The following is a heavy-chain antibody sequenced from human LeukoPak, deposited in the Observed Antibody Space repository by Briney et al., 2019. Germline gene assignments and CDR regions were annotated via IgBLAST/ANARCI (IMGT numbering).Heavy chain of an antibody. CDR1: GYTLTELS. Sequence: EASVKVSCKVSGYTLTELSMHWVRQAPGKGLEWMGGFDPEDGETIYAQKFQGRVTMTEDTSTDTAYMELSSLRSEDTAVYYCATIARWELLPWESRYFDYWGQGTLVTVSS. CDR2: FDPEDGET. V-gene: IGHV1-24*01. D-gene: IGHD1-26*01. CDR3: ATIARWELLPWESRYFDY. J-gene: IGHJ4*02.